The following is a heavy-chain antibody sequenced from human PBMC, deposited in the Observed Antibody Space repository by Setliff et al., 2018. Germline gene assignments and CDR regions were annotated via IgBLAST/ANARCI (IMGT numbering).Heavy chain of an antibody. CDR3: ARHRPNLPFDA. D-gene: IGHD7-27*01. CDR2: VYYSGDT. CDR1: GGSIRNSDYY. J-gene: IGHJ4*02. V-gene: IGHV4-39*01. Sequence: LSLTCSVSGGSIRNSDYYWDWIRQPPGKGLEWIGRVYYSGDTYYIPSLLSRVTISVDTSKNQFSLKLSSVTAADTSVYFCARHRPNLPFDAWGQGALVTVSS.